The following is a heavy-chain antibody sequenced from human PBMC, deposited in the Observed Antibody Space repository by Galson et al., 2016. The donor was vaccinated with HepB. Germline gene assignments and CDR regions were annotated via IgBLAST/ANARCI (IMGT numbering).Heavy chain of an antibody. CDR1: GFTFSSYA. CDR2: ISDDGGNK. V-gene: IGHV3-30-3*01. J-gene: IGHJ6*02. Sequence: SLRLSCAASGFTFSSYAMNWVRQAPGKGLEWVALISDDGGNKYYVDSVKGRFTISRDNSKNTLYLQMNSLRAEDTAVYYCARVATVNTFYYYYGMVVWGQGTPVTVSS. CDR3: ARVATVNTFYYYYGMVV. D-gene: IGHD4-17*01.